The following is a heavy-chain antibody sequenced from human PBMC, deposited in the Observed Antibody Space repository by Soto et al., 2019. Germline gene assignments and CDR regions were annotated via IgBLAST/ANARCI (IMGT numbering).Heavy chain of an antibody. CDR2: IYYSGST. J-gene: IGHJ4*02. CDR1: GGSISSGGYY. CDR3: ATSLSQLRYFDY. V-gene: IGHV4-31*03. Sequence: SETLSLTCTVSGGSISSGGYYWIWIRQHPGKGLEWIGYIYYSGSTYYNPSLKSRVTISVDTSKNQFSLKLSSVTAADTAVYYCATSLSQLRYFDYWGQGTLVTVSS. D-gene: IGHD3-9*01.